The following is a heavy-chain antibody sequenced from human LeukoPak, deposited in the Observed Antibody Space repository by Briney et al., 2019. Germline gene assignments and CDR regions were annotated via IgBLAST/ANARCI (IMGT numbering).Heavy chain of an antibody. V-gene: IGHV3-7*01. CDR3: ARDRWELLSNSYHYCCLDV. D-gene: IGHD2-15*01. CDR2: IKQDGSEK. Sequence: PGGSLRLSCAASGFTFSNYWMSWVRQAPGKGLEWVANIKQDGSEKCYVDSVKGRFTISRDNAKNSLYLQMNSLRAEDTAVYYCARDRWELLSNSYHYCCLDVWGQGTTVTVSS. J-gene: IGHJ6*02. CDR1: GFTFSNYW.